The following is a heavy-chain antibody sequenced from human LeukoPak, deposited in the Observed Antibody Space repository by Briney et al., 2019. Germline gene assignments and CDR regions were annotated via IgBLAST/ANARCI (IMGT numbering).Heavy chain of an antibody. CDR1: GFAFSSYS. CDR3: ARDKLYSSGWPDAFDI. D-gene: IGHD6-19*01. J-gene: IGHJ3*02. CDR2: ISSSSSYI. V-gene: IGHV3-21*01. Sequence: GGSLRLSCAASGFAFSSYSMNWVRQAPGKGLEWVSSISSSSSYIYYADSVKGRFTISRDNAKNSLYLQMNSLRAEDTAVYYCARDKLYSSGWPDAFDIWGQGTMVTVSS.